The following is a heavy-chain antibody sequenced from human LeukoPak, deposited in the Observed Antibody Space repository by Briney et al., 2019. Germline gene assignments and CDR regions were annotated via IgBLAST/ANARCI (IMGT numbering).Heavy chain of an antibody. D-gene: IGHD6-19*01. Sequence: SETLSLTCTVSGGSISSYYSSWIRQHPGKGLEWIGYIYYSGSTYYNPSPKSRVTISVDTSKNQFSLKLSSVTAADTAVYYCARGQQWLGRFDYWGQGTLVTVSS. J-gene: IGHJ4*02. CDR2: IYYSGST. CDR3: ARGQQWLGRFDY. V-gene: IGHV4-59*06. CDR1: GGSISSYY.